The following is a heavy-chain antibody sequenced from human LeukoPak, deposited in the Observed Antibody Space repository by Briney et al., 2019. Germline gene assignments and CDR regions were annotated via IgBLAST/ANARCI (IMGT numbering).Heavy chain of an antibody. CDR3: ARRLWFGESTNWFDP. CDR2: ISAYNGNT. CDR1: GYTFTSYG. J-gene: IGHJ5*02. Sequence: ASVKVSCKASGYTFTSYGISWVRQAPGQGLEWMGWISAYNGNTNYAQKLQGRVTMTTDTSTSTAYMELRSLRSDGTAVYYCARRLWFGESTNWFDPWGQGTLVTVSS. V-gene: IGHV1-18*01. D-gene: IGHD3-10*01.